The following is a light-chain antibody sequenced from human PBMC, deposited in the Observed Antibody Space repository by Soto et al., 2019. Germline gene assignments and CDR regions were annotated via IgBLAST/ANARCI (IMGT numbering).Light chain of an antibody. CDR1: SGDVGGYNF. CDR3: SSFSSSSTPRV. Sequence: QSALTQPASVSGSPGHSITISCTGTSGDVGGYNFVSWYQQHPGKAPKLIIYEVSNRPSGVSNRFSGSKSGNTASLTISGLQAEDEADYYCSSFSSSSTPRVFGTGTKVTVL. CDR2: EVS. V-gene: IGLV2-14*01. J-gene: IGLJ1*01.